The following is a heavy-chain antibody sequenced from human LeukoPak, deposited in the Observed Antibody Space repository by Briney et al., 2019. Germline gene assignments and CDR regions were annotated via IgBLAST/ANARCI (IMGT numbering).Heavy chain of an antibody. CDR2: IDGDGSST. CDR1: GFTFSRYW. CDR3: IRDYGAVGATNAFDI. Sequence: PGGSLRLSCAASGFTFSRYWMHWVRQVPGKGLGWVPRIDGDGSSTSYADFVKGRFTISRDNAQNTLYLQMNSLRVEDTAVYYCIRDYGAVGATNAFDIWGQGTMVTVSS. V-gene: IGHV3-74*01. D-gene: IGHD1-26*01. J-gene: IGHJ3*02.